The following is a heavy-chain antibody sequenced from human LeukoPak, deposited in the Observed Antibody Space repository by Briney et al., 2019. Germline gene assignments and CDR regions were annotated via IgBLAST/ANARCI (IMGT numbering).Heavy chain of an antibody. J-gene: IGHJ6*04. V-gene: IGHV1-18*01. CDR3: ARGPYDFWSGYYGDYGDV. CDR1: GYTFTSYG. Sequence: ASVKVSCKASGYTFTSYGISWVRQAPGQGLEWMGWIIAYNGNTNYAQKLQGRVTMTTDTSTSTAYMEMRSLRSDDTAVYYCARGPYDFWSGYYGDYGDVWGKGTTVTVSS. D-gene: IGHD3-3*01. CDR2: IIAYNGNT.